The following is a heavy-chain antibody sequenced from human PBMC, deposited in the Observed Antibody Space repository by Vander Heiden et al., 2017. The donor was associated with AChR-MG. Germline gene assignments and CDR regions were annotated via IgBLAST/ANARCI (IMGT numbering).Heavy chain of an antibody. CDR3: ARDLWSSSWPNYYYYGMDV. CDR1: GGSVSSGSYY. V-gene: IGHV4-61*01. D-gene: IGHD6-13*01. Sequence: QVQLQESGPGLVKPSETLSLTCTASGGSVSSGSYYWSWIRQPPGKGLEWIGYIYYSGSTNYNPSLKSRVTISVDTSKNQFSLKLSSVTAADTAVYYCARDLWSSSWPNYYYYGMDVWGQGTTVTVSS. CDR2: IYYSGST. J-gene: IGHJ6*02.